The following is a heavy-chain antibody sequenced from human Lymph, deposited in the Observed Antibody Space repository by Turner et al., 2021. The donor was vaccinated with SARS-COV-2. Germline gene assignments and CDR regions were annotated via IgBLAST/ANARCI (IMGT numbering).Heavy chain of an antibody. CDR2: INPNSGGT. J-gene: IGHJ4*02. CDR3: ARSRDLQSMVRGVDPFDY. CDR1: GSTFTGYY. Sequence: QVQLVQSGAGLKQPGASVNVSCKPSGSTFTGYYIHWVRQAPGQGLEWMGWINPNSGGTNDAQRFQGRVTMTRDTSLSTAYMQLSRLRSDDTAVYYCARSRDLQSMVRGVDPFDYWGQGTLVTVSS. V-gene: IGHV1-2*02. D-gene: IGHD3-10*01.